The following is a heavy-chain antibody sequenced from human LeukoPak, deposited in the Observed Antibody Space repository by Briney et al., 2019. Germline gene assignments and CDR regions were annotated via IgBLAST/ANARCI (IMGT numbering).Heavy chain of an antibody. CDR3: ARHLRLWQNWFDP. CDR2: IYPGDSDT. V-gene: IGHV5-51*01. J-gene: IGHJ5*02. Sequence: GESLKISCKGSGYSFTNYWIGWVRQMPGRGPEWMGIIYPGDSDTRYSPSFQGQVTISADKSISTAYLQWSSLKASDTAMYYCARHLRLWQNWFDPWGQGTLVTVSS. CDR1: GYSFTNYW. D-gene: IGHD5-18*01.